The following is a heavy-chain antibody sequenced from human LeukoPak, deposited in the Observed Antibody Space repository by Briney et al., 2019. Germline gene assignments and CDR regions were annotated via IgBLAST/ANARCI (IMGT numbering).Heavy chain of an antibody. V-gene: IGHV1-69*05. CDR3: AYYYDSRGYWIPGYYGLDV. D-gene: IGHD3-22*01. CDR2: IIPIFGTA. CDR1: GGTFTSYA. J-gene: IGHJ6*01. Sequence: ASVKLSCTASGGTFTSYAISWVRQPPGQGLEWMGGIIPIFGTANYTQKFEGRVTITTDESTSTAYMELSSLRSEDTAVYYCAYYYDSRGYWIPGYYGLDVCGHRITVTVSS.